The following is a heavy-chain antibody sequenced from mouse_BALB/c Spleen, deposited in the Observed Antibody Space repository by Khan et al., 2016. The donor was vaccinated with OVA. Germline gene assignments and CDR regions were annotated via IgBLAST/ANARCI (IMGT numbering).Heavy chain of an antibody. CDR3: SRLAYYYNGGGFAY. CDR2: ISTGGAYT. V-gene: IGHV5-6*01. J-gene: IGHJ3*01. D-gene: IGHD1-1*01. CDR1: GFTFSTYG. Sequence: EVELVESGGDLVKPGGSVKLSCAASGFTFSTYGMSWVRQTPEKRLEWVGTISTGGAYTYYQDSVKGRFTITRDNAKNTLYLQLSSLKSEDTAIYYCSRLAYYYNGGGFAYWGQGTLVTVSA.